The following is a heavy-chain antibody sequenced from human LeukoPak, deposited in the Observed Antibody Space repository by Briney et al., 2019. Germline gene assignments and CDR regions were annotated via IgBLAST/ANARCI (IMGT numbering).Heavy chain of an antibody. V-gene: IGHV4-4*07. Sequence: SETLSLTCSVSGGSIISHYWTWIRQPAGKGLEWIGRIYSSGSTNYSPSLKSRVTMSVDTSKNQFSLKLTSVTAADTAVYYCARSRHSEYHYDAGGYPLNWFDSWGQETQVTVSA. CDR2: IYSSGST. J-gene: IGHJ5*01. D-gene: IGHD3-22*01. CDR3: ARSRHSEYHYDAGGYPLNWFDS. CDR1: GGSIISHY.